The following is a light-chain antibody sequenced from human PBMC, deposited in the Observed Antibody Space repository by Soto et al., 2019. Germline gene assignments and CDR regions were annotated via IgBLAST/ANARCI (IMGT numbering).Light chain of an antibody. CDR3: QQYGSPTT. CDR1: QSVSSSY. J-gene: IGKJ5*01. V-gene: IGKV3-20*01. CDR2: GAS. Sequence: EIVLTQSPGTLSLSPGERATLSCRASQSVSSSYLAWYQQKPGQAPRLLIYGASSRATGIPDRFSGSGSGTDFTLTISRLEPEDFAVYYCQQYGSPTTFGPGTRLEI.